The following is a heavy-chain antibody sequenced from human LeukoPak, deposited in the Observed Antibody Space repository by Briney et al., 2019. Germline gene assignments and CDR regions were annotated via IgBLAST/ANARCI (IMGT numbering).Heavy chain of an antibody. J-gene: IGHJ6*03. CDR1: GFSFSNYA. V-gene: IGHV3-23*01. CDR2: IRGGGET. CDR3: ARTITIFVCYMDV. Sequence: PGGSLRLSCAASGFSFSNYAMSWVRQAPARGPEWVSSIRGGGETLYADSVKGRFTISRDNSKNTLYLQMNSLRAEDTAVYYCARTITIFVCYMDVWGKGTTVTVSS. D-gene: IGHD3-3*01.